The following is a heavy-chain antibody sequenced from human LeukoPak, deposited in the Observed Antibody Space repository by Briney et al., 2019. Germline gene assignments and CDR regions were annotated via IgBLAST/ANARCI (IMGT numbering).Heavy chain of an antibody. J-gene: IGHJ6*04. CDR1: GFTFSSYW. CDR2: IKQDGSEK. CDR3: AELGITMIGGV. V-gene: IGHV3-7*01. D-gene: IGHD3-10*02. Sequence: GGSLRLSCAASGFTFSSYWMSWVRQAPGKGLEWVANIKQDGSEKYYVDSVKGRFTISRDNAKSSLYLQMNSLRAEDTAVYYCAELGITMIGGVWGKGTTVTVSS.